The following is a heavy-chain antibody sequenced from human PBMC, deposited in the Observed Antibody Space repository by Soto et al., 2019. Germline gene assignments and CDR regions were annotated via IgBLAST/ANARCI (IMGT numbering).Heavy chain of an antibody. CDR1: GFTFSSYG. D-gene: IGHD2-21*01. CDR2: VWNDGTNP. CDR3: ARVNVASTNPFSLDL. Sequence: SLRLSCAASGFTFSSYGMHWVRLAPGRGLEWVALVWNDGTNPYYADSVQGRFIISRDNSKNTLYLQMNSLSAEDTAVYYCARVNVASTNPFSLDLRGPGPRLTVFS. V-gene: IGHV3-33*01. J-gene: IGHJ5*02.